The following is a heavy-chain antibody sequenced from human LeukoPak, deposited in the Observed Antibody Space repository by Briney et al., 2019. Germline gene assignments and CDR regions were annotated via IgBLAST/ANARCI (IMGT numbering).Heavy chain of an antibody. J-gene: IGHJ4*02. CDR2: IYNSGST. CDR1: GDSISSDF. CDR3: ARVLPVPYLLDA. D-gene: IGHD3-10*02. Sequence: SETLSLTCTVSGDSISSDFWSWIRQPPGKGLEWIGYIYNSGSTKYNPSLKSRATISVDTSTNQFSLKLSSVTAADTAVYYCARVLPVPYLLDAWGRGTQVTVSS. V-gene: IGHV4-59*08.